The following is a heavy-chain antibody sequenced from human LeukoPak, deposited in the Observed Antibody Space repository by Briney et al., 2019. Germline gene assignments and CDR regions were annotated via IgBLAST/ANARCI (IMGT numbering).Heavy chain of an antibody. CDR1: GYTFTSYG. J-gene: IGHJ4*02. V-gene: IGHV1-18*01. D-gene: IGHD3-22*01. CDR2: ISPYKGNT. CDR3: ARDFSVSNYYDSSGYYGIFDY. Sequence: ASVKVSCKASGYTFTSYGISWVRQAPGQGLEWRGWISPYKGNTNYAQKLQGRVTMTTDTSTSTAYMELRSLRSDDTAVYYCARDFSVSNYYDSSGYYGIFDYWGQGTLVTVSS.